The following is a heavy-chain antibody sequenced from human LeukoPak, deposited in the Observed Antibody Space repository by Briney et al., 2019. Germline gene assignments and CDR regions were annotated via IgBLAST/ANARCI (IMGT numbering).Heavy chain of an antibody. CDR1: GYSFTTSW. Sequence: GESLKISCKGSGYSFTTSWIGWVRQMPGKGLEWMGIIYPGDSDTRYSPSFQGHVTISADKSISTAYLQWSSLKASDTAMYYCAGLARIAVAGTLIWGAFHIWGRGTMVTVSS. J-gene: IGHJ3*02. CDR3: AGLARIAVAGTLIWGAFHI. V-gene: IGHV5-51*01. D-gene: IGHD6-19*01. CDR2: IYPGDSDT.